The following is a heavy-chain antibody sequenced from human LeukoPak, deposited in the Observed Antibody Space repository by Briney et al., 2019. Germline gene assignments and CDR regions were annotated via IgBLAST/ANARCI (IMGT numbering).Heavy chain of an antibody. J-gene: IGHJ6*03. Sequence: GGSLRLSCAASGFSFNTHTLAWVRQAPGKGLEWVSYISGSTTVIHYADSVKGRFTISRDNAKNSLYLQMSSLKVEDTAIYYCARGLYYIDVWGNGTTVTVSS. CDR3: ARGLYYIDV. CDR1: GFSFNTHT. V-gene: IGHV3-48*01. CDR2: ISGSTTVI.